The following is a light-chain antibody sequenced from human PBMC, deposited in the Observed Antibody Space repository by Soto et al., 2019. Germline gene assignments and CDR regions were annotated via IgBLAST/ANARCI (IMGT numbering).Light chain of an antibody. CDR3: QQRLSAPFT. Sequence: DIQMTQSPSSLSASVGDRVTITCRASQIIRNHLNWYQHTPGKAPKVLIYAASTLRGGFPAMFSSSGSGTDFSLTIDSMQPEDFATDFCQQRLSAPFTFGPGTKVDL. J-gene: IGKJ3*01. CDR2: AAS. V-gene: IGKV1-39*01. CDR1: QIIRNH.